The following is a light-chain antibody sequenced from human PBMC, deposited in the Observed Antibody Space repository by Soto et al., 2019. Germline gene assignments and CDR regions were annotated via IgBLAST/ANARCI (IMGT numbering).Light chain of an antibody. V-gene: IGLV2-23*01. CDR1: SSDIGTYNL. CDR3: CSYTGSVL. J-gene: IGLJ2*01. Sequence: QSALTQPASVSGSPGQSITISCTGTSSDIGTYNLVSWYQHHPGKAPKLLIYEGNKRPSGISNRFSGSKSGNTASLTISGLQAEDEADYYCCSYTGSVLFGGGTKLTVL. CDR2: EGN.